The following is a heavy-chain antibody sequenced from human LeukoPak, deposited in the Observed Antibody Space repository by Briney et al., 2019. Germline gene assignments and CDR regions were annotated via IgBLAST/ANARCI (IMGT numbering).Heavy chain of an antibody. V-gene: IGHV3-33*01. CDR2: IWYDGGNK. Sequence: GRSLRLSCAASGFTFSSYGMHWVRQAPGKGLEWVAVIWYDGGNKYYADSVKGRFTISRDNSKNTLYLQMNSLRAEDTAVYYCARIAVAGPFDYWGQGTLVTVSS. CDR3: ARIAVAGPFDY. D-gene: IGHD6-19*01. J-gene: IGHJ4*02. CDR1: GFTFSSYG.